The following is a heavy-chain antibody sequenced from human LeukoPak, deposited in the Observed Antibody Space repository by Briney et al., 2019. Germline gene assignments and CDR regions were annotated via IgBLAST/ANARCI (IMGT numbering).Heavy chain of an antibody. D-gene: IGHD1-7*01. V-gene: IGHV3-48*03. CDR2: ISNSGNTI. CDR3: AKLPDYILELKTWFDP. J-gene: IGHJ5*02. CDR1: EFIFSGYE. Sequence: GGSLRLSCAASEFIFSGYEMNWVRQAPGKGLEWVSYISNSGNTIYYADSVKGRFTISRDNAKSSLYLQMNSLRAEDTAIYYCAKLPDYILELKTWFDPWGQGTLVTVSS.